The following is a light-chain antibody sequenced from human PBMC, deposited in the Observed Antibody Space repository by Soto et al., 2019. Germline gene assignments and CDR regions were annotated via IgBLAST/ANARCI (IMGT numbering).Light chain of an antibody. CDR2: EVS. CDR1: SSDVGGYNY. CDR3: SPYTSSSTLYV. V-gene: IGLV2-14*01. Sequence: QSALTQPASVSGSPGQSITISCTGTSSDVGGYNYVSWYQQHPGKAPKLIIYEVSNRPSGVSNRFSGSKSGDTASLTISGLHAEDEADYYCSPYTSSSTLYVFGTGTKLTVL. J-gene: IGLJ1*01.